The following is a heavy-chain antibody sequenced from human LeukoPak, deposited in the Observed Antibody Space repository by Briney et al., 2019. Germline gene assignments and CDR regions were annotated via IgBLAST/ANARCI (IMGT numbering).Heavy chain of an antibody. CDR2: ISAYNGNT. V-gene: IGHV1-18*01. CDR3: ARDRGGHCSGGSCYFFDY. J-gene: IGHJ4*02. D-gene: IGHD2-15*01. CDR1: GYTFTSYG. Sequence: ASVKVSCKASGYTFTSYGISWVRQAPGQGLEWMGWISAYNGNTNYAQKLQGRVTMTTDTSTSTAYMELRSLRSDDTAVYYCARDRGGHCSGGSCYFFDYWGQGTLVTVSS.